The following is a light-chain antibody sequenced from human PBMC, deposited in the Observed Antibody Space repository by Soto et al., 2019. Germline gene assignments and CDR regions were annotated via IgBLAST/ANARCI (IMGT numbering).Light chain of an antibody. CDR3: QQTTTFPLT. J-gene: IGKJ4*01. V-gene: IGKV1-12*01. CDR2: RAS. CDR1: QGITSW. Sequence: DIQMTQSPSSVSASVGDRVTITCRASQGITSWLAWCQQKPGKAPKLLIYRASNLQSGVPSRFSGSGSGTDFTLTISGLQPADFATYYCQQTTTFPLTFGGGTKVEIK.